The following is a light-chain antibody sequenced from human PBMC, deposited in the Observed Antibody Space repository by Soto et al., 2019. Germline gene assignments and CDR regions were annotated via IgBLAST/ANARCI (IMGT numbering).Light chain of an antibody. Sequence: QSVLTQPASVSGSPGQSIAISCTGTSSDFDGFTKVSWYQHHPDKAPKLMMYDVTNRPSGVSDRFSGSKSGNTASLTISGLQAEDEADYYCSSFTSSFTYVFGSGTKVNVL. J-gene: IGLJ1*01. CDR1: SSDFDGFTK. CDR3: SSFTSSFTYV. CDR2: DVT. V-gene: IGLV2-14*03.